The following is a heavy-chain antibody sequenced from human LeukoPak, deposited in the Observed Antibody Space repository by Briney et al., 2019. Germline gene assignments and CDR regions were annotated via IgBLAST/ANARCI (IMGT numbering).Heavy chain of an antibody. CDR3: VRGFRSDY. CDR1: GFTFSTPY. Sequence: GGSLRLSCAASGFTFSTPYMTWVRQAPGKGLEWVANIKEDGSAKYYVDSVKGRFTISRDNAKNSLYLQMNSLRADDTAVYYCVRGFRSDYWGQGTLVSVSS. V-gene: IGHV3-7*04. D-gene: IGHD2/OR15-2a*01. CDR2: IKEDGSAK. J-gene: IGHJ4*02.